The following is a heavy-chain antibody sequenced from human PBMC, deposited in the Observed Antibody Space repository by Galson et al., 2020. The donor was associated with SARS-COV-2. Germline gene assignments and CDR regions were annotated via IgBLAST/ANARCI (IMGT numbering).Heavy chain of an antibody. D-gene: IGHD3-22*01. CDR1: GFTFSSHS. Sequence: NSGGSLRLSCAASGFTFSSHSMGWVRQAPGKGLEWVSSISSTTSYIYYVESVKGRFTMSRDNAKNSLYLQMNGLRAEDTAVYYCVREKYYYDRKYFDLWGRGTLVTVSS. CDR2: ISSTTSYI. CDR3: VREKYYYDRKYFDL. J-gene: IGHJ2*01. V-gene: IGHV3-21*01.